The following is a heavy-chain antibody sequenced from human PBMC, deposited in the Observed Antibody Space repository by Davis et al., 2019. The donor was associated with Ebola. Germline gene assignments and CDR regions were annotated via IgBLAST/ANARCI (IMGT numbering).Heavy chain of an antibody. V-gene: IGHV1-18*01. D-gene: IGHD3/OR15-3a*01. CDR2: ISAYLGNT. CDR3: ARDQDFRVDY. J-gene: IGHJ4*02. Sequence: AASVKVSCKASGYTFISYGITWVRQAPGQGLEWMGWISAYLGNTNYAQKFQGRVTVTTDTSTTTAYMELKSLTSDDTAVYYCARDQDFRVDYWGQGTLVTVSS. CDR1: GYTFISYG.